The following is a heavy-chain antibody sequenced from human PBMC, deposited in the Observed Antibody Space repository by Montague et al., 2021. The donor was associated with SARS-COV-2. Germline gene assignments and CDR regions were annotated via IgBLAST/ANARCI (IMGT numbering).Heavy chain of an antibody. J-gene: IGHJ4*02. CDR2: ISPDGSAK. V-gene: IGHV3-7*01. CDR1: GVSFSSHW. CDR3: ARSVDV. Sequence: SLRLSCAAYGVSFSSHWMSWVRKAPGKPLEWVANISPDGSAKFYVGSVKGRFTISRDNAKTLLYLQMNSLRVEDTAVYYCARSVDVWGQGTLVTVSS.